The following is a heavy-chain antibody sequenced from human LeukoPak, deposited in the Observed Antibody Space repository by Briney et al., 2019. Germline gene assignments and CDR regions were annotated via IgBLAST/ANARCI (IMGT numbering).Heavy chain of an antibody. D-gene: IGHD3-16*01. V-gene: IGHV3-53*05. J-gene: IGHJ3*02. Sequence: GSLRLSCAVSGFTVNEKYMSWVRQSPGKGLEWVAAIYRDGRTYYADSVKGRFTISRDNAKNSLYLQMNSLRAEDTALYYCANTLTFGLHGAFDIWGQGTMVTVSS. CDR3: ANTLTFGLHGAFDI. CDR2: IYRDGRT. CDR1: GFTVNEKY.